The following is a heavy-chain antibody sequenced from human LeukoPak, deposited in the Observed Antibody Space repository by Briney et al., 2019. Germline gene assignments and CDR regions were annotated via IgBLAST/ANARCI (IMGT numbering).Heavy chain of an antibody. Sequence: SETLSLTCTVSGGSISSYYWSWIRQPPGKGLEWIGYIYYSGSTNYNPSLKRRVTISVDTSKNQFSLKLSSVTAADTAVYYCARTTEGYCRGRSCYSYHYYMDVWGKGTTVTVAS. J-gene: IGHJ6*03. CDR2: IYYSGST. CDR3: ARTTEGYCRGRSCYSYHYYMDV. V-gene: IGHV4-59*01. CDR1: GGSISSYY. D-gene: IGHD2-15*01.